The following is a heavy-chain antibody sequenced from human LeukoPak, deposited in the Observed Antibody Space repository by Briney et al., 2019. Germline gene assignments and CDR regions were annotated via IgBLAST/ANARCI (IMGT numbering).Heavy chain of an antibody. D-gene: IGHD3-22*01. CDR3: ARDSSGYSFDY. CDR1: RFTFSSYW. CDR2: IYSGGST. Sequence: GGSLRLSCAASRFTFSSYWMSWVRQAPGKGLEWVSIIYSGGSTYYADSVKGRFTISRDNSKNTLYLQMNSLRAEDTAVYYCARDSSGYSFDYWGQGTLVTVSS. J-gene: IGHJ4*02. V-gene: IGHV3-53*01.